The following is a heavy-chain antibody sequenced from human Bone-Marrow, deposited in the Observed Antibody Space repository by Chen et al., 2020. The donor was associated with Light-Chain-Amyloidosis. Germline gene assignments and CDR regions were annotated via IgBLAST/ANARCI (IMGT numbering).Heavy chain of an antibody. CDR1: GGTFSSYA. D-gene: IGHD1-26*01. V-gene: IGHV1-69*01. CDR3: ARPDLGIVGATMAYYYGMDV. Sequence: QVQLVQSGAEVKKPGSSVKVSCKASGGTFSSYAISWVRQAPGQGLEWMGGIIPIFGTANYAQKFQGRVTITADESTSTAYMELSSLRSEDTAVYYCARPDLGIVGATMAYYYGMDVWGKGTTVTVSS. CDR2: IIPIFGTA. J-gene: IGHJ6*04.